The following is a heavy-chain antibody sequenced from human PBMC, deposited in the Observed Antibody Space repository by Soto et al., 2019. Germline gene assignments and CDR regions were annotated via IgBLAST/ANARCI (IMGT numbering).Heavy chain of an antibody. V-gene: IGHV5-51*01. CDR2: IYPGDSDT. CDR1: GYSFTSYW. J-gene: IGHJ4*02. Sequence: TGASLKISCKGSGYSFTSYWIGWVRQMPGKGLEWMGIIYPGDSDTRYSPSFQGQVTISADKSISTAYLQWSSLKASGTAMYYCARTLADCSCGSCHFGYWGQGTLVTV. D-gene: IGHD2-15*01. CDR3: ARTLADCSCGSCHFGY.